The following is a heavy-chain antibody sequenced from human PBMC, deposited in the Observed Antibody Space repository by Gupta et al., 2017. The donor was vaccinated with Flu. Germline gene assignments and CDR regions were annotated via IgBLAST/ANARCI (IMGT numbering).Heavy chain of an antibody. Sequence: EVQLVESGGGLVQPGRSLSLSCTASGFTFGDYIMSWVRQAPGKGLEWVGFIRSNTYGGTTEYAASVKGRFTISRDDSKSIAYRQMNSLKAEDTAVYYCSSTSIASAGTGHWGQGTLVTVSS. CDR2: IRSNTYGGTT. CDR3: SSTSIASAGTGH. CDR1: GFTFGDYI. D-gene: IGHD6-13*01. V-gene: IGHV3-49*04. J-gene: IGHJ4*02.